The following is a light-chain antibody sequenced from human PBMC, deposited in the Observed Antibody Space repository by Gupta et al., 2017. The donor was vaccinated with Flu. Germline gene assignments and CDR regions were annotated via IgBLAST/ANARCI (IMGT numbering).Light chain of an antibody. CDR2: EVS. CDR3: CSYAFSSPWV. J-gene: IGLJ3*02. Sequence: SFTISCSGTSSDVGSYNLVSWYQQHPGKAPKRMIYEVSERPSGVSNRFSGSKYGNTASLTISGLQAEDEADYYCCSYAFSSPWVFGGGTKLTVL. V-gene: IGLV2-23*02. CDR1: SSDVGSYNL.